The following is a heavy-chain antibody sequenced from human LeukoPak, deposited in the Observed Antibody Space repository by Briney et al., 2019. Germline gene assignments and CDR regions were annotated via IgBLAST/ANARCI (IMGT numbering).Heavy chain of an antibody. CDR1: GYTFTSYW. CDR3: ARHSGSSVYNWFDP. Sequence: GESLKISCKGSGYTFTSYWIAWVRQMPGKGLEWMGIIYPGDSDTRYSPSFQGQVPISADKSISTAYLQWSSLKASDTAMYYCARHSGSSVYNWFDPWGQGTLVTVSS. D-gene: IGHD6-6*01. J-gene: IGHJ5*02. CDR2: IYPGDSDT. V-gene: IGHV5-51*01.